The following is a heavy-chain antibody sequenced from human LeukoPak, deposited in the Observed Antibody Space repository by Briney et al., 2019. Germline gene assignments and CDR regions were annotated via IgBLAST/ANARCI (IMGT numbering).Heavy chain of an antibody. CDR3: AKKILSALDYFDY. J-gene: IGHJ4*02. V-gene: IGHV3-30*02. CDR1: GFTFSSYG. CDR2: IRYDGSNK. Sequence: PGGSLRLSCAASGFTFSSYGMHWVRQAPGKGLEWVAFIRYDGSNKYYADSVKGRFTISRDNSKNTLYLQMNSLRAEDTAVYYCAKKILSALDYFDYWGKGTLVTVSS.